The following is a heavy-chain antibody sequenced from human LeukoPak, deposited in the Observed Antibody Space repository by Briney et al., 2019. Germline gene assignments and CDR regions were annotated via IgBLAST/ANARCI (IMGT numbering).Heavy chain of an antibody. V-gene: IGHV4-34*01. Sequence: PSETLSLTCAVYGGSFSGYYRSWIRQPPGKGLEWIGSIYYSGSTYYNPSLQSRVTISVDTSKNQFSLKLNSVTAADTAVYYCASFYCSGGSCYQYLSYYYMDVWGKGTTVAISS. D-gene: IGHD2-15*01. CDR3: ASFYCSGGSCYQYLSYYYMDV. J-gene: IGHJ6*03. CDR1: GGSFSGYY. CDR2: IYYSGST.